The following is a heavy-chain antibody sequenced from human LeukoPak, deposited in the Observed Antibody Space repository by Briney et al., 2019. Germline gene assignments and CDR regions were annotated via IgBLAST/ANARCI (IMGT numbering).Heavy chain of an antibody. J-gene: IGHJ3*02. CDR1: GFTFSSYG. Sequence: PGGSLRLSCAASGFTFSSYGMHWVRQAPGKGLEWVAFIRYDGSSNYYADSVKGRFTISRDNSKNTLYLQMNSLRPEDTAVYYCASERDYGASNAFDMRGRGTMVTVSS. CDR3: ASERDYGASNAFDM. V-gene: IGHV3-30*02. CDR2: IRYDGSSN. D-gene: IGHD4-17*01.